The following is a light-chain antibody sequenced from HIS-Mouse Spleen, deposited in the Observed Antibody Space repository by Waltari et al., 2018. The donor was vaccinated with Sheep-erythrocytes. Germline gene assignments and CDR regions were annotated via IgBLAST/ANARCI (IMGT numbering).Light chain of an antibody. CDR1: SSDVGGYNY. CDR3: SSYTSSSTWV. V-gene: IGLV2-14*01. CDR2: EVS. J-gene: IGLJ3*02. Sequence: QSALTQPASVSGSPGQSITISCTGTSSDVGGYNYVPWYQQPPGKAPKLMIYEVSNRPSGVCNRFSGSKSGNTASLTISGLQAEDEADYYCSSYTSSSTWVFGGGTKLTVL.